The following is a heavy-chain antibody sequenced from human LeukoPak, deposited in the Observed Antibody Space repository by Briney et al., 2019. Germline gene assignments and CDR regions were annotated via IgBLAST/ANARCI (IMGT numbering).Heavy chain of an antibody. Sequence: PSETLSLTCAVSGGSISSGGYSWSWIRQPPGKGLEWIGYIYYSGSTYYNPSLKSRVTISVDTSKNQFSLKLSSVTAADTAVYYCARYYGDYVRYNWFDPWGQGTLVTVSS. J-gene: IGHJ5*02. V-gene: IGHV4-30-4*07. CDR3: ARYYGDYVRYNWFDP. CDR2: IYYSGST. D-gene: IGHD4-17*01. CDR1: GGSISSGGYS.